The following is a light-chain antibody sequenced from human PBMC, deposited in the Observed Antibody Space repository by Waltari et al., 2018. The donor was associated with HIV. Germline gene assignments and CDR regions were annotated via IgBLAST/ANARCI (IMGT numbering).Light chain of an antibody. CDR3: QSVDRSRVV. CDR1: ALPQHY. J-gene: IGLJ2*01. CDR2: KDS. Sequence: SYELTQPPSVSVSPGQTARITCSGDALPQHYAYWYQQKPGQAPVVVIYKDSERPSGIPERLSGSSSGTTVTLTISGVQTEDEADYYCQSVDRSRVVFGGGTKLTVL. V-gene: IGLV3-25*03.